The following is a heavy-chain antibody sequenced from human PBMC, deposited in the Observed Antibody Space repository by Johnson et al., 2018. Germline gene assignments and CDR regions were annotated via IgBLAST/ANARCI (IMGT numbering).Heavy chain of an antibody. V-gene: IGHV3-13*01. CDR3: TRALPGADSGYTFDY. CDR1: GFTFSDYD. J-gene: IGHJ4*02. D-gene: IGHD3-22*01. CDR2: IGTAGDT. Sequence: VQLVQSGGGLVQPGGSLRLSCAASGFTFSDYDMHWVRQATGEGLEWVSAIGTAGDTYYPGSVKGRFTISREDAKNSVYLQMHSLGAGDTAVYYCTRALPGADSGYTFDYWGQGTLVTVSS.